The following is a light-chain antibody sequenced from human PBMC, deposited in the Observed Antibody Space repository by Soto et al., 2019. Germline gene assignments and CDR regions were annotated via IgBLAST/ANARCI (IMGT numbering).Light chain of an antibody. CDR1: SGDVGGYDY. CDR3: SSHTSGRTRV. CDR2: EVT. V-gene: IGLV2-14*01. Sequence: QSALTQPASVSGSPGQSIAISCTGTSGDVGGYDYVSWYQQHPDKAPKLMIYEVTKRPSWASNRFSGSKSGNTASLTISGLQPEDEADYCCSSHTSGRTRVFGSGTKVTVL. J-gene: IGLJ1*01.